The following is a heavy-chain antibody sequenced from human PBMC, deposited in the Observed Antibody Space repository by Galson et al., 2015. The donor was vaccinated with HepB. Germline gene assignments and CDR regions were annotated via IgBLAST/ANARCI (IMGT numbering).Heavy chain of an antibody. J-gene: IGHJ5*02. CDR1: GYSFTSYW. CDR2: IDPSDSYT. CDR3: ARRFCSGGSCYSLWFDP. D-gene: IGHD2-15*01. Sequence: SGAEVKKPGESLRISCKGSGYSFTSYWISWVRQMPGKGLEWMGRIDPSDSYTNYSPSFQGHVTISADKSISTAYLQWSSLKASDTAMYYCARRFCSGGSCYSLWFDPWGQGTLVTVSS. V-gene: IGHV5-10-1*01.